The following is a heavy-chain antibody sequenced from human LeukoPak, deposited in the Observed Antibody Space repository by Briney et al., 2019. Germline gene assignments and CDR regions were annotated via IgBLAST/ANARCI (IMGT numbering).Heavy chain of an antibody. CDR3: ARDSYYGMDV. J-gene: IGHJ6*02. V-gene: IGHV4-59*01. CDR2: ISHIGST. Sequence: SETLSLTCTVSGGSMTSYYWSWIRQPPGKGLEWIGFISHIGSTNYNSSLRSRVTFSVDTSKSQFSLNLRPVTAADTAVYYCARDSYYGMDVWGQGTTVIVSS. CDR1: GGSMTSYY.